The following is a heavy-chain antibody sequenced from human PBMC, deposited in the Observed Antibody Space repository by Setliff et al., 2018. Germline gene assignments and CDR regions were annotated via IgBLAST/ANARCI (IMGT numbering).Heavy chain of an antibody. J-gene: IGHJ6*03. CDR2: TIPIFGTT. D-gene: IGHD3-22*01. CDR3: VREGVDSRSSTDYHYYMDV. CDR1: GGTFSSYG. Sequence: SVKVSCKASGGTFSSYGISWVRQAPGQGLEWMGGTIPIFGTTDYAQKFQGRVTIITDESTSTAFMQLSSLRSEDTAVYYCVREGVDSRSSTDYHYYMDVWGKGTTVTVSS. V-gene: IGHV1-69*05.